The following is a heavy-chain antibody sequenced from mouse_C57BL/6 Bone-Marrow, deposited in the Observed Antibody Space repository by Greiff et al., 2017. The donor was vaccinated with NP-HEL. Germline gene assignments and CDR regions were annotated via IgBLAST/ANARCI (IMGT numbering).Heavy chain of an antibody. D-gene: IGHD2-4*01. CDR2: SRNKANDYTT. CDR1: GFTFSDFY. V-gene: IGHV7-1*01. CDR3: AIDAGSTMITAPYWYFDV. Sequence: EVQGVESGGGLVQSGRSLRLSCATSGFTFSDFYMEWVRQAPGKGLEWIAASRNKANDYTTAYSASVTGRFIVSRDTSQSILYLQMNALRAEDTAIYYCAIDAGSTMITAPYWYFDVWGTGTTVTVSS. J-gene: IGHJ1*03.